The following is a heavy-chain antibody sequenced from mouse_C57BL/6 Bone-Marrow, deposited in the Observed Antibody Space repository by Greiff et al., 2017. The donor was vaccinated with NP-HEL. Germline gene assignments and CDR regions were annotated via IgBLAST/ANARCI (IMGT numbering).Heavy chain of an antibody. V-gene: IGHV5-16*01. J-gene: IGHJ4*01. Sequence: EVKLMESEGGLVQPGSSMKLSCTASGFTFSDYYMAWVRQVPEKGLEWVANINYDGSSTYYLDSLKSRFIISRDNAKNILYLQMSSLKSEDTATYYCARDTGRGGYYYAMDYWGQGTSVTVSS. CDR2: INYDGSST. CDR3: ARDTGRGGYYYAMDY. CDR1: GFTFSDYY. D-gene: IGHD4-1*01.